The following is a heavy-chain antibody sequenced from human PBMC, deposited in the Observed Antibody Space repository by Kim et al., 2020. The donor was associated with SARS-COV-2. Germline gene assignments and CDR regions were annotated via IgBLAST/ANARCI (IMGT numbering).Heavy chain of an antibody. D-gene: IGHD3-10*01. CDR3: AGPGAEYFQH. Sequence: STNYNPALKSRVTISVDTSKNQFSLKLSSVTAADTAVYYCAGPGAEYFQHWGQGTLVTVSS. CDR2: ST. J-gene: IGHJ1*01. V-gene: IGHV4-61*07.